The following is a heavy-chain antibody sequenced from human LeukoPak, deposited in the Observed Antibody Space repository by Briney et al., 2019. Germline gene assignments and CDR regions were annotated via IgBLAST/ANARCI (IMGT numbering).Heavy chain of an antibody. CDR3: AKEGRLAAAGTIED. Sequence: LSGGSLRLSCAASGFTFDDYTMHWVRQAPGKGLEWLSSINWNGGSTYFADSMKGRFTISRDNKKNSLYLQMNSLRIEDTALYFCAKEGRLAAAGTIEDWGQGTLVTVTS. J-gene: IGHJ4*02. V-gene: IGHV3-43*01. CDR1: GFTFDDYT. CDR2: INWNGGST. D-gene: IGHD6-13*01.